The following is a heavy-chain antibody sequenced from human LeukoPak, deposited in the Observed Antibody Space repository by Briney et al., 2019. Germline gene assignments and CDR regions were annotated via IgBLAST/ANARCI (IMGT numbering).Heavy chain of an antibody. CDR1: GYTFTSYG. D-gene: IGHD6-19*01. J-gene: IGHJ4*02. CDR3: ARNTQWQWLVNFDY. V-gene: IGHV1-18*01. Sequence: ASVKVSCKASGYTFTSYGISWVRQAPGQGLEWMGWISAYNGNTNYAQKLQGRVTMTRDTSISTAYMELSRLRSDDTAVYYCARNTQWQWLVNFDYWGQGTLVTVSS. CDR2: ISAYNGNT.